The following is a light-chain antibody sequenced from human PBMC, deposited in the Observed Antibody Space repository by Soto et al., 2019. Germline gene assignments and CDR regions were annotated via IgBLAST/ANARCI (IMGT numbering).Light chain of an antibody. Sequence: QSVLTQPASVSGSPGQSISISCSGSGTDYVSWYQHLPGKAPRLILYEVTSRPSGVSHRFSGSKSGNTASLTISGLQAEDEADYYCSSYTSSSTPYVFGTGTKLTVL. CDR1: GTDY. CDR3: SSYTSSSTPYV. V-gene: IGLV2-14*01. CDR2: EVT. J-gene: IGLJ1*01.